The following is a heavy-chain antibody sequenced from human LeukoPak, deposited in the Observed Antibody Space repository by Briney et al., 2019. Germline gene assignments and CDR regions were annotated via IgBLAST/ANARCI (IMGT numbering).Heavy chain of an antibody. CDR2: IYYSGST. Sequence: SETLSLTCTVSGGSISSSSYYWGWIRQPPGKGLEWIGSIYYSGSTYYNPSLKSRVTISVDTSKNQFSLKLSSVTAADTAVYYCARRGSSWLNNFDYWGQGTLVTVSS. V-gene: IGHV4-39*01. CDR1: GGSISSSSYY. D-gene: IGHD6-13*01. J-gene: IGHJ4*02. CDR3: ARRGSSWLNNFDY.